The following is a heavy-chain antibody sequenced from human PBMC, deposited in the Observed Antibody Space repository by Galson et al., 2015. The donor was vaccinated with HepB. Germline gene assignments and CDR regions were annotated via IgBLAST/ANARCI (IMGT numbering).Heavy chain of an antibody. J-gene: IGHJ4*02. V-gene: IGHV3-74*03. CDR3: VTDKWGFACY. D-gene: IGHD2-15*01. CDR1: GFTFRNYW. CDR2: IKGDGSGI. Sequence: SLRLSCAASGFTFRNYWMDWVRQAPGKGLVWVSRIKGDGSGITYVDSVKGRFTISRDNAKNTVYLEINSLRDGDTAVYYCVTDKWGFACYWGQGALATVSS.